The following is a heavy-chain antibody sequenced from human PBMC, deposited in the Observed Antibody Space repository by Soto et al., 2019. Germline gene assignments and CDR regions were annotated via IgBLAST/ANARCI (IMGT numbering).Heavy chain of an antibody. D-gene: IGHD3-3*01. J-gene: IGHJ6*02. CDR2: IDTAGDT. V-gene: IGHV3-13*01. CDR3: VRDDFWSSYDRYGMDV. CDR1: GFSFTLYD. Sequence: EVQLVESGGGLVQPGGSLRLSCAASGFSFTLYDMHWVRQGRGGSLEWVSGIDTAGDTYYPGSVKGRFTISRENAKNSLYLQMHSLRAEDTAVYFCVRDDFWSSYDRYGMDVWGQGTTVTVSS.